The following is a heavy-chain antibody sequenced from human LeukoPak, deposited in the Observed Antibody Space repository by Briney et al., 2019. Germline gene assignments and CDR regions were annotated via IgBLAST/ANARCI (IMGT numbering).Heavy chain of an antibody. V-gene: IGHV3-66*01. Sequence: AGGSLRLSCAASGFTFNNAWMSWVRQAPGKGLEWVSIIGYRGGSIYYAYSVKGRFTISRDNSKNTLSLQMNSLRVEDTAMYYCARDYYDSDAHAFDIWGQGTMVTVSP. CDR2: IGYRGGSI. CDR1: GFTFNNAW. D-gene: IGHD3-22*01. CDR3: ARDYYDSDAHAFDI. J-gene: IGHJ3*02.